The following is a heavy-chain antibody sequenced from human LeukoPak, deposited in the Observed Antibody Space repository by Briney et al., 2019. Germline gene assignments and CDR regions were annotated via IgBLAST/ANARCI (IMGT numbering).Heavy chain of an antibody. Sequence: ASVKVSCKASGFTFTSSAMQWVRQARGQRVEWIGWIVVGSGNTNYAQKFQERVTITRDMSTSTAYMELSSLRSEDTAVYYCAAGPYYYDSSGYWSNYFDYWGQGTLVTVSS. V-gene: IGHV1-58*02. CDR1: GFTFTSSA. J-gene: IGHJ4*02. D-gene: IGHD3-22*01. CDR2: IVVGSGNT. CDR3: AAGPYYYDSSGYWSNYFDY.